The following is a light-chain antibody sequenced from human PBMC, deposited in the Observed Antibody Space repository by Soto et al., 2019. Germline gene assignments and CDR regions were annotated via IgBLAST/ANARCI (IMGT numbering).Light chain of an antibody. CDR1: QSVSSN. CDR2: GAS. V-gene: IGKV3-20*01. Sequence: EIVLTQSPAILSVSPGERATLSCRVSQSVSSNLAWYQQKPGQPPRLLIYGASRRATGIPDRFSGSGSGTDFTLTISSLEPEDFAMYYCQKYDGTGTFGQGTKVDIK. J-gene: IGKJ1*01. CDR3: QKYDGTGT.